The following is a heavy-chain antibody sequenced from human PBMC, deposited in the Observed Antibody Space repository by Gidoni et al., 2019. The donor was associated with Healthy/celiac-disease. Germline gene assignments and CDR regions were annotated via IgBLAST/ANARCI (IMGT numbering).Heavy chain of an antibody. V-gene: IGHV4-34*01. CDR3: AGYCSGGSCYYAFDI. D-gene: IGHD2-15*01. Sequence: QVQLQQWGAGLLKPSETLSLTCAVYGGSFSGYYWSWIRQPPGKGLEWIGEINHSGSTNYNPSLKSRVTISVDTSKNQFSLKLSSVTAADTAVYYCAGYCSGGSCYYAFDIWGQGTMVTVSS. CDR2: INHSGST. CDR1: GGSFSGYY. J-gene: IGHJ3*02.